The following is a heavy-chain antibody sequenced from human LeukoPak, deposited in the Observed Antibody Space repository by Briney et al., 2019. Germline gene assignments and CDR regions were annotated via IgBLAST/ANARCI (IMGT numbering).Heavy chain of an antibody. D-gene: IGHD3-10*01. CDR2: ISAYNGNT. CDR1: GYTFTSYG. J-gene: IGHJ6*04. CDR3: ARRKRFGELLSVNYYYYGMDV. Sequence: ASVKVSCKASGYTFTSYGISWVRQAPGHGLEWMGWISAYNGNTNSAQKLQGRVTMTTDTSTSTAYMELRSLRSDDTAVYYCARRKRFGELLSVNYYYYGMDVWGKGTTVTVSS. V-gene: IGHV1-18*04.